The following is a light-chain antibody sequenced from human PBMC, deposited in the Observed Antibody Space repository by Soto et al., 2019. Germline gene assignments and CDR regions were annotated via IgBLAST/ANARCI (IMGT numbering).Light chain of an antibody. CDR1: QRISSY. CDR3: QKSFRTPLT. V-gene: IGKV1-39*01. CDR2: AAS. J-gene: IGKJ4*01. Sequence: DIQMTQSPSSLSASVGYRATITCRASQRISSYLNWYQQKPGKAPKLLIYAASNLQSGVPSRFTGSGSGTDFTLTISSLQPEDFATYYCQKSFRTPLTFGGGTKV.